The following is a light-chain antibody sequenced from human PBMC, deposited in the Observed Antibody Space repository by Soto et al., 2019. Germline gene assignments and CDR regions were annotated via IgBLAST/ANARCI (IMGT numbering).Light chain of an antibody. CDR1: SGQSSYA. Sequence: QSVLTQSPSASASLGASVKLTCTLSSGQSSYAIAWHQQQPEKGPRYLMKLNSDGSHSKGDGIPDRFSGSSSGAERYLIISSLQSEDEADYYCQTWGTGIHVFGTGTKVTVL. V-gene: IGLV4-69*01. J-gene: IGLJ1*01. CDR2: LNSDGSH. CDR3: QTWGTGIHV.